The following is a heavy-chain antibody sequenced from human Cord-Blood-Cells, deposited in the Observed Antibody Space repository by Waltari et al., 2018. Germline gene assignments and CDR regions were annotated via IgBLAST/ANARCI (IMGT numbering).Heavy chain of an antibody. CDR2: IGGRGGST. J-gene: IGHJ4*02. V-gene: IGHV3-23*01. D-gene: IGHD1-26*01. Sequence: EVQLLESGGGLVQPGGSLRLSCAASGFTFSSYAMSWVRQAPGKGLEGVSGIGGRGGSTDYAESGKGRFTISRDNSKNTLYLQMNSLRAEDTAVYYCAKDRGGTGSPFDYWGQGTLVTVSS. CDR1: GFTFSSYA. CDR3: AKDRGGTGSPFDY.